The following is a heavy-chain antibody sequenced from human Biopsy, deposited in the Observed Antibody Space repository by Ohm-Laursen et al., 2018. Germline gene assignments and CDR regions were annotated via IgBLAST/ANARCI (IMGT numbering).Heavy chain of an antibody. CDR3: ARFPLGAYDDSGSYRAVEHWYFDL. Sequence: SVKVSCKASGYSFSTYDVNWVRQARGQGLEWMGWMIPSRGKTGYAQRFQGRVTLTMNTSISTAYMELSSLRSEDTAIYYLARFPLGAYDDSGSYRAVEHWYFDLWGRGTLVTVSS. D-gene: IGHD3-22*01. CDR2: MIPSRGKT. V-gene: IGHV1-8*01. CDR1: GYSFSTYD. J-gene: IGHJ2*01.